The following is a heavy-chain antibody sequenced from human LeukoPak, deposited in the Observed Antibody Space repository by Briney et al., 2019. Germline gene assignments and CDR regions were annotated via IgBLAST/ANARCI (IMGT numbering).Heavy chain of an antibody. Sequence: GGSLRLSCAASGFTVSNNYMSWVRQAPGKGLEWVSVIYSGGGTAYADSVKGRFTISRDNSENTLYLQMKSLRAEDTAVYYCARGDGYNFFDYWGQGTLVTVSS. J-gene: IGHJ4*02. CDR3: ARGDGYNFFDY. CDR1: GFTVSNNY. CDR2: IYSGGGT. D-gene: IGHD5-24*01. V-gene: IGHV3-53*01.